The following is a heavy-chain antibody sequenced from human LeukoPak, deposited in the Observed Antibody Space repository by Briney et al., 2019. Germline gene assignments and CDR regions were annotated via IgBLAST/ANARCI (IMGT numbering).Heavy chain of an antibody. CDR3: ARDRPEYYYDSSGYMVHYFDY. CDR1: GGSISSYY. Sequence: PSETLSPTCTVSGGSISSYYWSWIRQPPWKGLEWIGYIYYSGSTNYNPSLKSRVTISVDTSKNQFSLKLSSVTAADTAAYYCARDRPEYYYDSSGYMVHYFDYWGQGTLVTVSS. V-gene: IGHV4-59*01. CDR2: IYYSGST. D-gene: IGHD3-22*01. J-gene: IGHJ4*02.